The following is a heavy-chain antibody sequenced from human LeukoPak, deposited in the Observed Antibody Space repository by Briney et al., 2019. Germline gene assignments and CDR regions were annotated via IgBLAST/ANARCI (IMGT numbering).Heavy chain of an antibody. Sequence: GGSLRLSCAASGFTFSSYAMHWVRQAPGKGLEWVAVIYYDGSNKYYADSVKGRFTISRDNSKNTLYLQMNSLRAEDAAVYYCARDSGGSGFDSWGQGTLVTVSS. V-gene: IGHV3-30*04. J-gene: IGHJ4*02. CDR2: IYYDGSNK. CDR3: ARDSGGSGFDS. CDR1: GFTFSSYA. D-gene: IGHD6-25*01.